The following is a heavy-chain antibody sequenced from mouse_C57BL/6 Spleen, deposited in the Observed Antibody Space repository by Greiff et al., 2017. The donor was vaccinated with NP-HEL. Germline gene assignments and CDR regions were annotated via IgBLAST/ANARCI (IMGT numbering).Heavy chain of an antibody. V-gene: IGHV1-62-2*01. D-gene: IGHD2-2*01. Sequence: VQLQQSGAELVKPGASVKLSCKASGYTFTEYTIHWVKQRSGQGLEWIGWFYPGSGSIKYNEKFKDKATLTADKSSSTVYMVLSRLTSEDSAVYSCARHEVGNDGYDETSDWGQGTTLTVSS. CDR3: ARHEVGNDGYDETSD. J-gene: IGHJ2*01. CDR1: GYTFTEYT. CDR2: FYPGSGSI.